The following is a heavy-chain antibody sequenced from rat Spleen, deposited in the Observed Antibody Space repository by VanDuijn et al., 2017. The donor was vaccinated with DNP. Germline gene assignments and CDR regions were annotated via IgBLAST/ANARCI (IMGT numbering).Heavy chain of an antibody. CDR3: EKDCSSYPDY. CDR1: GFTVSDYN. V-gene: IGHV5-7*01. Sequence: EVQLVESGGGLVQPGRSLKLSCAASGFTVSDYNMAWVRQAPKKGLEWVATISFDGGSTYYPDSVKGRFTISRDNAENTVYLQMNSLRSEDTATYYCEKDCSSYPDYWGQGVMVTVSS. J-gene: IGHJ2*01. CDR2: ISFDGGST. D-gene: IGHD1-2*01.